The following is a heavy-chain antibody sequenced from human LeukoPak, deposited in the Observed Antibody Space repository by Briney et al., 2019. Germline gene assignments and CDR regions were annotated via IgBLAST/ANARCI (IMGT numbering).Heavy chain of an antibody. CDR3: ARRYCSGGSCYSNFDY. Sequence: GESLKISCKGSGYSFTTYWIGWVRQMPGKGLEWMGIIYPGDPDTKYSPSFQGQVTISADKSINTAYLQWSSLKASDTAMYYCARRYCSGGSCYSNFDYWGQGTLVTVSS. V-gene: IGHV5-51*01. CDR2: IYPGDPDT. D-gene: IGHD2-15*01. J-gene: IGHJ4*02. CDR1: GYSFTTYW.